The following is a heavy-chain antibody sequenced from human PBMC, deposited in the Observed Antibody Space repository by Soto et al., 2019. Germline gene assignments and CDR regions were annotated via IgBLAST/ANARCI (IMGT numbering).Heavy chain of an antibody. CDR1: GYTFINYG. D-gene: IGHD1-26*01. Sequence: QVQLVHSGAEVKKPGASVRVSCKTSGYTFINYGITWVRQAPGQGLEWMGWLSAYNGDTSSSEKLQDRFTMTTDTSTNTVYMDLRSLTSDDTAVYYCARWSAIVGGAEALDVWGQGTMVIVSS. CDR3: ARWSAIVGGAEALDV. J-gene: IGHJ3*01. CDR2: LSAYNGDT. V-gene: IGHV1-18*01.